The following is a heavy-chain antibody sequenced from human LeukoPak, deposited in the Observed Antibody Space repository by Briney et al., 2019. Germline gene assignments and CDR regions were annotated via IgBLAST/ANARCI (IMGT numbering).Heavy chain of an antibody. D-gene: IGHD4-23*01. CDR3: ARDRGYSTFDN. J-gene: IGHJ5*02. CDR1: GFTFSIYW. V-gene: IGHV3-7*01. Sequence: GGSLRLSCVASGFTFSIYWMSWVRQAPGRGPEWLAIIKEDGSVIWDVESVRGRFTISRDNAKNSLYLHMNSLRVEDTAVYYCARDRGYSTFDNWGQGTLVTVSS. CDR2: IKEDGSVI.